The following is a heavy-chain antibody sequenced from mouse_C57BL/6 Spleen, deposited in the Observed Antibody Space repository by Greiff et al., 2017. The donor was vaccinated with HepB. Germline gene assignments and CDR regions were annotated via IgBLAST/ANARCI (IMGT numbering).Heavy chain of an antibody. J-gene: IGHJ2*01. CDR1: GFNIKDDY. CDR2: IDPENGDT. CDR3: SPVGRGY. D-gene: IGHD1-1*01. V-gene: IGHV14-4*01. Sequence: VQLKQSGAELVRPGASVKLSCTASGFNIKDDYMHWVKQRPEQGLEWIGWIDPENGDTEYTPKFQGKATITADTSSNTAYLQLSSLTSEGTAVYYCSPVGRGYWGQGTTLTVAS.